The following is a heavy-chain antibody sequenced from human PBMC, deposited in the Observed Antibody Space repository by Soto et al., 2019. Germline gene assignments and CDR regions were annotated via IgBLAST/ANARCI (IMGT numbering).Heavy chain of an antibody. J-gene: IGHJ3*02. D-gene: IGHD3-22*01. V-gene: IGHV2-5*01. Sequence: QITLKESGPTLVKPTRTLTLTCSFSGFSLTTSGAGVGWIRQPPGKALEWLAVIYWNDDKRYSPSLKTRLTITKDTSKNQVVLTMTNMDPVDTATYYCARPHPLMIGTDAFDIWGQGTMVTVSS. CDR2: IYWNDDK. CDR1: GFSLTTSGAG. CDR3: ARPHPLMIGTDAFDI.